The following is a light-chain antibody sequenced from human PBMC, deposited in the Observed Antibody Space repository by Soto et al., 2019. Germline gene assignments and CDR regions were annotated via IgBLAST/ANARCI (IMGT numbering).Light chain of an antibody. CDR2: AAS. CDR1: QSIRNH. V-gene: IGKV1-39*01. CDR3: QQSYSNLWT. J-gene: IGKJ1*01. Sequence: DIQMTQSPSSLSASVEDRFIITCRASQSIRNHLNWYQKKPGKAPKLLIFAASSLQSGVPSRLSGSRYGPDLTITISSMQTEDFETYYCQQSYSNLWTFGQGTKVDIK.